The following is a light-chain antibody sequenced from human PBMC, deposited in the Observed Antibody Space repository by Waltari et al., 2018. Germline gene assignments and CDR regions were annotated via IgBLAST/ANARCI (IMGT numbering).Light chain of an antibody. J-gene: IGLJ3*02. CDR3: SSYTSSSTWV. CDR1: SSDGGGYNY. CDR2: DVS. V-gene: IGLV2-14*01. Sequence: QSALTQHASVSGSPGQSITISCPGTSSDGGGYNYVPWYQPQPGKAPKLMIYDVSKRPSGVSNRFSGAKSGNTASLTISGLQAEDDAYYYCSSYTSSSTWVFGGGTRLTVL.